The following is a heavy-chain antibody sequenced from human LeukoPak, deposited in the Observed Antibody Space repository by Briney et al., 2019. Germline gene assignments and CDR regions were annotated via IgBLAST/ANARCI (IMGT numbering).Heavy chain of an antibody. CDR1: GYTFTSYG. CDR2: INPNSGGT. CDR3: ARFIAVAPFDY. J-gene: IGHJ4*02. Sequence: ASVKVSCKASGYTFTSYGISWVRQAPGQGLEWMGWINPNSGGTNYAQKFQGRVTMTRDTSISTAYMELSRLRSDDTAVYYCARFIAVAPFDYWGQGTLVTVSS. D-gene: IGHD6-19*01. V-gene: IGHV1-2*02.